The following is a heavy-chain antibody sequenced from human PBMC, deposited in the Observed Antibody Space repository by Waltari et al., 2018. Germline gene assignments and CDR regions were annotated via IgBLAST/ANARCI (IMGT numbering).Heavy chain of an antibody. CDR3: ATGGYGTQDYFDY. J-gene: IGHJ4*02. CDR1: GFTFSSYA. V-gene: IGHV3-23*01. D-gene: IGHD5-12*01. CDR2: ISGSGGST. Sequence: EVQLLESGGGLVQPGGSLRLSCAASGFTFSSYAMSWVRQAPGKGLEWVSAISGSGGSTYYADSVKGRFTISRDKSKNTLYLQMNSLRAEDTAVYYCATGGYGTQDYFDYWGQGTLVTVSS.